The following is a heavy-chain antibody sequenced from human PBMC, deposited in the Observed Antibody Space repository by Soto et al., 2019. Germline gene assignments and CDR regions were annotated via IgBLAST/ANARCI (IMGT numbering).Heavy chain of an antibody. CDR1: GHIFTRYD. Sequence: ASVKVSCKASGHIFTRYDVNWVRQAPGQGLEWMGWMNPNSGNTGYAQKFQGRVTMTRNTSISTAYMELSSLRSEDTAVYYCARGTWAARRRGVDYWGQGTLVTVSS. J-gene: IGHJ4*02. V-gene: IGHV1-8*01. CDR2: MNPNSGNT. D-gene: IGHD6-6*01. CDR3: ARGTWAARRRGVDY.